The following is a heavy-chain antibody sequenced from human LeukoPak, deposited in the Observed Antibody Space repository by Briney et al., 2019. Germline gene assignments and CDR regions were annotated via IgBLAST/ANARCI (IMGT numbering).Heavy chain of an antibody. CDR3: ARHRALADIVLVPTAMRRYGMDV. D-gene: IGHD2-2*01. CDR2: IYYSGST. V-gene: IGHV4-59*08. J-gene: IGHJ6*02. Sequence: SETLSLTCTVSGGSISSDHWSWTRQPPGKGLEWIGYIYYSGSTNYNPSLKSRVTISVDTSKNQFSLKLGSVTAADTAVYYRARHRALADIVLVPTAMRRYGMDVWGQGTTVTVSS. CDR1: GGSISSDH.